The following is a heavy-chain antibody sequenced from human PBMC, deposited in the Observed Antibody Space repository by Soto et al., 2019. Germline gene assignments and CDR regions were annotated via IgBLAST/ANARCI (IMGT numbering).Heavy chain of an antibody. J-gene: IGHJ6*02. Sequence: PSETLSLTCTASGGPISSYYWSWIRQPPGKGLEWIGYIYYSGSTNYNPSLKSRVTISVDTPKNQFSLKLSSVTAADTAVYYCARDLRSGYYYYYGMDVWGQGTTVTVSS. CDR2: IYYSGST. CDR1: GGPISSYY. D-gene: IGHD2-15*01. CDR3: ARDLRSGYYYYYGMDV. V-gene: IGHV4-59*01.